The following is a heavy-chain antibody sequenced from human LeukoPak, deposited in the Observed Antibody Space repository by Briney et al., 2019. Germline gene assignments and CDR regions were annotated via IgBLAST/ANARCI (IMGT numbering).Heavy chain of an antibody. CDR3: ARDDIVVGQGWFDP. CDR1: GYTFTSYG. J-gene: IGHJ5*02. Sequence: GASVKVSCKASGYTFTSYGISWVRQAPGQRLEWLGWICAYNGNTNYAQKPQGRVTMTTDTSTSTAYMELRSVRSDDTAVYYCARDDIVVGQGWFDPGSQGTLVTVSS. D-gene: IGHD2-2*01. CDR2: ICAYNGNT. V-gene: IGHV1-18*04.